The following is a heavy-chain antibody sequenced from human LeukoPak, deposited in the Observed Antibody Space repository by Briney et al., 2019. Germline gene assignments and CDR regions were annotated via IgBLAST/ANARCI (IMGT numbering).Heavy chain of an antibody. J-gene: IGHJ4*02. Sequence: GESLKISCKGSGYSFTSYWIGWVRQMPGKGLEWMGIIYPGDSDTRYSPSFQGQVTISADKSISTAYLQWSSLKASDTAVYYCARLGGYYYVSGSSRSSPFDYWGQGTLVTVSS. CDR2: IYPGDSDT. V-gene: IGHV5-51*01. CDR1: GYSFTSYW. D-gene: IGHD3-10*01. CDR3: ARLGGYYYVSGSSRSSPFDY.